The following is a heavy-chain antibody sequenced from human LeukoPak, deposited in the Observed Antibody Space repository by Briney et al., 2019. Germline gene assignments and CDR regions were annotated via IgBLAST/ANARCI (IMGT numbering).Heavy chain of an antibody. V-gene: IGHV1-69*04. J-gene: IGHJ5*02. Sequence: GASVKVSCKASGGTFSSYAISWVRQAPGQGLEWMGRIIPIFGIANYAQKFQGRVTITADKSTSTAYMELSSLRSEDTAVYYCARDALPRGFDPWGQGTLVTVSS. CDR3: ARDALPRGFDP. D-gene: IGHD3-10*01. CDR1: GGTFSSYA. CDR2: IIPIFGIA.